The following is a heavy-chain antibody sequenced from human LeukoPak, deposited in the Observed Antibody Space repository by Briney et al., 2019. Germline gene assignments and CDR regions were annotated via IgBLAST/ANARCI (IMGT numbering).Heavy chain of an antibody. J-gene: IGHJ6*02. CDR1: GGTFSGSA. CDR2: IIPVLNIT. CDR3: ARDQGLTAPPPYGLDV. V-gene: IGHV1-69*04. D-gene: IGHD4/OR15-4a*01. Sequence: ASVKVSCKTSGGTFSGSAITWARQAPGQGLEWMGRIIPVLNITSYAQKFQGRVTITADTSTSTVYMELSSLRSEETAVYYCARDQGLTAPPPYGLDVWGQGTTVIASS.